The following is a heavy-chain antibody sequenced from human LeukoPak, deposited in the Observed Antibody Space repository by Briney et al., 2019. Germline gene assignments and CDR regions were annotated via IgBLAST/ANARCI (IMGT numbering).Heavy chain of an antibody. Sequence: HAGGSLRLSCAASGFTVSSNYMSWVRQAPGKGLECVSIIYSGGTTYYADSVKGRFTISRDSFKNTLYLQMNSLRAEDTAVYYCAKVESRLGTYQYIYWGQGTLVTVSS. CDR2: IYSGGTT. CDR1: GFTVSSNY. CDR3: AKVESRLGTYQYIY. D-gene: IGHD6-6*01. J-gene: IGHJ4*02. V-gene: IGHV3-53*01.